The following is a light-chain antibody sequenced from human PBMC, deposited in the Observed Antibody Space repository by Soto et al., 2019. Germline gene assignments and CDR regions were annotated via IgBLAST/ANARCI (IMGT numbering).Light chain of an antibody. CDR1: PSISPY. CDR2: RAS. CDR3: QQSNSYPWT. J-gene: IGKJ1*01. Sequence: DSQMTQSPSTLSASAGDRVTISCRASPSISPYLAWYQQKPGKAPKPLIYRASSLQSGVPSRFSGSVSGTEFTLTISSLQPDDFATYYCQQSNSYPWTFGQGTKVDIK. V-gene: IGKV1-5*03.